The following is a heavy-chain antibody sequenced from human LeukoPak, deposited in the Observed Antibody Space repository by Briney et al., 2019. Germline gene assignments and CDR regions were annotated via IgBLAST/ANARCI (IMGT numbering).Heavy chain of an antibody. CDR1: GYRFSGYY. Sequence: AASVKVSCKASGYRFSGYYMYWVRQAPGQGLEWMGWINPNSGGSKYAQKFQGRVTMTRDRSISTAYMELNSLRSDDTAVYYCARWNDPTQNYYHYGMDVWGQGTTVTVSS. CDR2: INPNSGGS. V-gene: IGHV1-2*02. D-gene: IGHD1-1*01. CDR3: ARWNDPTQNYYHYGMDV. J-gene: IGHJ6*02.